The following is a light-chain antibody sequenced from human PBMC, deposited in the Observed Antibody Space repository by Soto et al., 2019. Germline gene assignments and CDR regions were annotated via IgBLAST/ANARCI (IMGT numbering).Light chain of an antibody. V-gene: IGLV9-49*01. CDR3: GADHGSGSNYRYV. J-gene: IGLJ1*01. CDR1: SGYSNYK. CDR2: VGTGGIVG. Sequence: QPVLTHPPSASASLGASVTLTCTLSSGYSNYKVDWYQQRPGKGPRFVMRVGTGGIVGSKGDGIPDRFSVLGSGLNRYLTIKNIQEEDESDYHCGADHGSGSNYRYVFGTGTKVTVL.